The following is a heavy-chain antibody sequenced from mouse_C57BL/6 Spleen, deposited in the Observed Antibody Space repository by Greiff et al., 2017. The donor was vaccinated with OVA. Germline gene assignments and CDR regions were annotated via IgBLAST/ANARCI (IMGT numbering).Heavy chain of an antibody. D-gene: IGHD1-1*01. CDR1: GYTFTSYW. V-gene: IGHV1-69*01. J-gene: IGHJ2*01. CDR3: ARQGYYGSGGD. CDR2: IDPSDSYT. Sequence: VQLQQPGAELVMPGASVKLSCKASGYTFTSYWMHWVKQRPGQGLEWIGEIDPSDSYTNYNQKFKGKSTLTVDKSSSTAYMQLSSLTSEDSAVYYCARQGYYGSGGDWGQGTTLTVSS.